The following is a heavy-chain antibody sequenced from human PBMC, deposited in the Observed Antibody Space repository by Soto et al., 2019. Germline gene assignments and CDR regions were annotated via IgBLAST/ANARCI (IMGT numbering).Heavy chain of an antibody. CDR3: ARETTPTAYSSSSFDY. D-gene: IGHD6-6*01. CDR2: TYYRSKWYN. Sequence: SQTLSLTCAISGDTASSNSAASNSIRQSPSRGLEWLGRTYYRSKWYNDYAVSVKSRITINPDTSKNQFSLQLNSVTPEDTAVYYCARETTPTAYSSSSFDYWGQGTLVTVSS. V-gene: IGHV6-1*01. CDR1: GDTASSNSAA. J-gene: IGHJ4*02.